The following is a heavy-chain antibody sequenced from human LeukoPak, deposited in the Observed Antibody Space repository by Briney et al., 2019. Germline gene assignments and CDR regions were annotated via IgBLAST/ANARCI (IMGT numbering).Heavy chain of an antibody. CDR3: ARVGSYYCGGDCYRIVPHFDY. J-gene: IGHJ4*02. D-gene: IGHD2-21*01. CDR1: GGTFSSYA. CDR2: IIPIFGTA. V-gene: IGHV1-69*01. Sequence: SVKVSCKASGGTFSSYAISWVRQAPGQGLEWMGGIIPIFGTANYAQKFQGRVTITADESTSTAYMELSSLRSEDTAVYYCARVGSYYCGGDCYRIVPHFDYWGQGTLVTVSS.